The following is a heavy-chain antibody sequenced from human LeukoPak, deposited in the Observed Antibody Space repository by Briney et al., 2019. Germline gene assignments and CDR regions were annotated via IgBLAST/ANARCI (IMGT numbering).Heavy chain of an antibody. D-gene: IGHD3-16*01. CDR3: ARVGDYAVRD. CDR2: IYYSGST. J-gene: IGHJ4*02. V-gene: IGHV4-59*01. CDR1: GGSISSYY. Sequence: PSETLSLTCTVSGGSISSYYWSWIRQPPGKGLEWIGYIYYSGSTNCNPSLKSRVTISVDTSKNQFSLKLSSMTAADTAVYYCARVGDYAVRDWGQGTLVTVSS.